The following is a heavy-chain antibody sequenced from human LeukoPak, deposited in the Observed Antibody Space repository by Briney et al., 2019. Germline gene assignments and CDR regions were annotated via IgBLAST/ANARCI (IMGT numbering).Heavy chain of an antibody. D-gene: IGHD6-6*01. J-gene: IGHJ4*02. Sequence: PSETLSLTCAVYGGSFSGYYWSWIRQPPGKGLEWIGYIYYSGSTSYNPSLKSRVTISVDTSKNQFPLKLSSVTAADTAVYYCARHRIIAAIGAFDSWGQGALVTVSS. CDR2: IYYSGST. CDR3: ARHRIIAAIGAFDS. CDR1: GGSFSGYY. V-gene: IGHV4-59*08.